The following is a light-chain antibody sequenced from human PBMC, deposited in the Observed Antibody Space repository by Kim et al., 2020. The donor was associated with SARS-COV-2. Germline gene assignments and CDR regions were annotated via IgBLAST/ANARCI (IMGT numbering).Light chain of an antibody. V-gene: IGKV1-27*01. Sequence: DIQMTQSPSSLSASVGDRVTITCRASQGIGTSLAWYQQRPGKVPKLLIYATSTLQSGVPSRFSGSGSGTDFTLTISSLQPEDVATYYCQENDGAPLTVGGGTKVDIK. J-gene: IGKJ4*01. CDR1: QGIGTS. CDR2: ATS. CDR3: QENDGAPLT.